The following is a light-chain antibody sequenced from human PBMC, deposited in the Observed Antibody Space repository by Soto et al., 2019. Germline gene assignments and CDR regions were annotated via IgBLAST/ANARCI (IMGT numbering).Light chain of an antibody. J-gene: IGLJ2*01. Sequence: QSALTQPASVSGSPGQSITLSCTETSSDVGGYNYVSWYQQHPGKAPKLMIYDVSHRPSGVSDRFSGSKSGNTASLTISGLQAEDEADYYSSSYTSSSTHVVFGGGTKLTVL. V-gene: IGLV2-14*01. CDR1: SSDVGGYNY. CDR2: DVS. CDR3: SSYTSSSTHVV.